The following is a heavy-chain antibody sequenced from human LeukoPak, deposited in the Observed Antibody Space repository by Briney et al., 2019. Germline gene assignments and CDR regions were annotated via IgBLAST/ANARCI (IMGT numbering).Heavy chain of an antibody. Sequence: ASVKVSCKASGGTFSSYDINWVRQATGQGLEWMGWMNPNSGNTGYAQKFQGRVTITRNTSISTAYMELSSLRSEDTAVYYCARAISPYYDSSGYYLGDDYWGQGTLVTVSS. CDR1: GGTFSSYD. V-gene: IGHV1-8*03. CDR3: ARAISPYYDSSGYYLGDDY. J-gene: IGHJ4*02. D-gene: IGHD3-22*01. CDR2: MNPNSGNT.